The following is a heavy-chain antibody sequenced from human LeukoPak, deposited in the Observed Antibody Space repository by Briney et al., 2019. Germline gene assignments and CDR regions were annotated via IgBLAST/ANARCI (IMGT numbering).Heavy chain of an antibody. V-gene: IGHV3-23*01. J-gene: IGHJ4*02. Sequence: PGGSLRLSCAASGFTFSSSAMSWVRQVPGKGLEWVSGISASGGSTYYADSVKGRFTISKDNSKNTLYLQMNSLRAEDTAVYYCARGISVFQALLNWGQGTLVTVSS. D-gene: IGHD2-21*01. CDR3: ARGISVFQALLN. CDR1: GFTFSSSA. CDR2: ISASGGST.